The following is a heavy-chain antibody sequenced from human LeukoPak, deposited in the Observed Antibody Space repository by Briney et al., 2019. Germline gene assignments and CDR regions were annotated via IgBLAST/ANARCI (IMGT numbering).Heavy chain of an antibody. J-gene: IGHJ3*01. D-gene: IGHD3-22*01. V-gene: IGHV4-34*01. Sequence: SETLSLTCAVYGGSFSGYYWSWIRQPPGKGLEWIGTIYYSGSTYHNPSLKSRVTMSVDTSRNQFSLKLSSVDAADTAVYYCAKAGVRYFDSSGLYAFDFWGQGTTVTGSS. CDR3: AKAGVRYFDSSGLYAFDF. CDR2: IYYSGST. CDR1: GGSFSGYY.